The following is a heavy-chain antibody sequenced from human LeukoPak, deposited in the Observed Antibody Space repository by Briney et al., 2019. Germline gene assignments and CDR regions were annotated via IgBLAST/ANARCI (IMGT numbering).Heavy chain of an antibody. Sequence: ASVKVSCKASGHTFTGYYVYWVRQAPGQGLEWMGWMNPNVGGANFPQKFQGRVTVTSDPAISAAYMELRRLRSDDTAVYYCARGVFGESIESWGQGTLVTVSS. J-gene: IGHJ4*02. D-gene: IGHD3-10*02. CDR3: ARGVFGESIES. CDR2: MNPNVGGA. CDR1: GHTFTGYY. V-gene: IGHV1-2*02.